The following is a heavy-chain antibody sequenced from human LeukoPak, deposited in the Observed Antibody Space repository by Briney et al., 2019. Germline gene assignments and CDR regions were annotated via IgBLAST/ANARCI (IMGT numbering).Heavy chain of an antibody. CDR1: GGSISTYS. V-gene: IGHV4-4*07. CDR3: ARAGGHTYFDL. CDR2: IFASGSI. Sequence: SETLSLTCTVSGGSISTYSWNWIRQPAGKGLEWIGRIFASGSINYSPSLKSRLTMSVDTSGNQFSLILRSLTAADTAVYYCARAGGHTYFDLWGRGTLLTVSS. D-gene: IGHD2-2*02. J-gene: IGHJ2*01.